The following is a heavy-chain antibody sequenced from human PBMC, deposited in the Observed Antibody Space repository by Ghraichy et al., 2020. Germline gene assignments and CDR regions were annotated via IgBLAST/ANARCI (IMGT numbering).Heavy chain of an antibody. CDR3: ARAHDYGDYDVLDY. J-gene: IGHJ4*02. CDR1: GFTVSSNY. CDR2: IYSGGST. V-gene: IGHV3-53*01. Sequence: LSLTCAASGFTVSSNYMSWVRQVPGKGLEWVSVIYSGGSTYYADSVKGRFTISRDNSKNTLYLQMNSLRAEDTAVYYCARAHDYGDYDVLDYWGQGTLVTVSS. D-gene: IGHD4-17*01.